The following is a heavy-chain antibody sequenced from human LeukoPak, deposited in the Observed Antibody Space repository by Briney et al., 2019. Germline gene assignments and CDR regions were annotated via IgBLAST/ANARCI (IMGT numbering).Heavy chain of an antibody. CDR3: ARGIVTAAGTGGWYFDY. D-gene: IGHD6-13*01. V-gene: IGHV1-18*01. CDR1: GYTFTSYG. Sequence: ASVKVSCKASGYTFTSYGISWVRQAPGQGLEWMGWISAYNGNTNYAQKLQGRVTMTSDTSTSRVYMELSSLRSEDTAVYYCARGIVTAAGTGGWYFDYWGQGTLVTVSS. CDR2: ISAYNGNT. J-gene: IGHJ4*02.